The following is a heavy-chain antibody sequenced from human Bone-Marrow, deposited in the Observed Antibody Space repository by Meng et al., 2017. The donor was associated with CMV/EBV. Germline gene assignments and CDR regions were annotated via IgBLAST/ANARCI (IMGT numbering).Heavy chain of an antibody. J-gene: IGHJ5*02. CDR2: ISAYNGNT. Sequence: FTSYGISWVRHAPGQGLEWMGWISAYNGNTNYAQKLQGRVTMTTDTSTSTAYMELRSLRSDDTAVYYCARGGGYCSSTSCYNRWFDPWGQGTLVTVSS. CDR3: ARGGGYCSSTSCYNRWFDP. D-gene: IGHD2-2*02. V-gene: IGHV1-18*01. CDR1: FTSYG.